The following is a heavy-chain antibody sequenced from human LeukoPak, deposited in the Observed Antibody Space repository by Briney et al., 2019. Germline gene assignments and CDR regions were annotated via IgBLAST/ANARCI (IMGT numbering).Heavy chain of an antibody. Sequence: GGSLRLSCAGSGFTFSSYAMSWVRQAPGKGLEWVSAISGSGGSTYYADSVKGRFTISRDNSKNTLYLQMNSLRAEDSAVYYCAKADYYDSSGFNYWGQGTLVTVSS. V-gene: IGHV3-23*01. D-gene: IGHD3-22*01. CDR1: GFTFSSYA. CDR2: ISGSGGST. J-gene: IGHJ4*02. CDR3: AKADYYDSSGFNY.